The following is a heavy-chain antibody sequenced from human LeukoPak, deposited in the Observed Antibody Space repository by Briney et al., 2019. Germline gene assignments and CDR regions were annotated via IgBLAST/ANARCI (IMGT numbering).Heavy chain of an antibody. CDR1: GFTVSSNH. V-gene: IGHV3-66*01. CDR3: AALSGVGVKIGFDY. Sequence: PGGSLILSCAASGFTVSSNHMNWVRQAPGKGLEWVSIIYYGGNTYYADSVKGRFTISRDNSKNTLYLEINNLRAEDTAVYYCAALSGVGVKIGFDYWGQGSLVIVSS. D-gene: IGHD1-26*01. CDR2: IYYGGNT. J-gene: IGHJ4*02.